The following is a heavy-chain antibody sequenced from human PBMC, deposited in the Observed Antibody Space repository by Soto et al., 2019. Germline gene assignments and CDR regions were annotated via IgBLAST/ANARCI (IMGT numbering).Heavy chain of an antibody. D-gene: IGHD3-10*01. CDR3: ARGLWFGEFIIDF. CDR2: IYYSGST. CDR1: GGSISSYY. J-gene: IGHJ4*02. V-gene: IGHV4-59*08. Sequence: PSETLSLTCTVSGGSISSYYWTWIRRPPGKGLEWIGYIYYSGSTNYNPSLKSRVTIPLDTSKSQFSLKLSSVTAADTAVYYCARGLWFGEFIIDFWGQGTLVTVSS.